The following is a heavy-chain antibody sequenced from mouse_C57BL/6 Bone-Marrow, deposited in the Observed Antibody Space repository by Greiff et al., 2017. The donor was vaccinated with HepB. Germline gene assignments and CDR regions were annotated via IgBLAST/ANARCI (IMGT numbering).Heavy chain of an antibody. Sequence: EVQGVESGAELVKPGASVKLSCTASGFNIKDYYMHWVKQRTEQGLEWIGRIDPEDGEPKYDPTFQGKATITADTSSNTAYLHLSSLTSEDTAVYYCARTDPGFAYWGQGTLVTVSA. CDR3: ARTDPGFAY. CDR1: GFNIKDYY. V-gene: IGHV14-2*01. CDR2: IDPEDGEP. J-gene: IGHJ3*01.